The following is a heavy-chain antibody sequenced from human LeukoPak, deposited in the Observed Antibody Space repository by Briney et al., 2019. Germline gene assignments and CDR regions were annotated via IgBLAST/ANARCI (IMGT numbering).Heavy chain of an antibody. CDR1: GDPISSYY. Sequence: SETLSLTCTVSGDPISSYYWSWIRQPAGKGLEWIGRIYTSGTTNYNSSLKSRLTMSVDTSKNQFSLKLSSVTAADTAVYYCARLGSSGSAQYFQDWGRGTLVTVSS. D-gene: IGHD6-19*01. V-gene: IGHV4-4*07. CDR3: ARLGSSGSAQYFQD. J-gene: IGHJ1*01. CDR2: IYTSGTT.